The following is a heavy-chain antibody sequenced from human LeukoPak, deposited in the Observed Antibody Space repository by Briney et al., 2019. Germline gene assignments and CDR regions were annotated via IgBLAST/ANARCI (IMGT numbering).Heavy chain of an antibody. D-gene: IGHD3-3*02. J-gene: IGHJ4*02. CDR2: ISWNSGSI. CDR1: GFTFDDYA. V-gene: IGHV3-9*01. CDR3: AKAFSGGKWTPDY. Sequence: GGSLRLSCAASGFTFDDYAMHWVRQAPGKGLEWVSGISWNSGSIGYADSVKGRFTISRDNAKNSLYLQMNSLRADDTAVYYCAKAFSGGKWTPDYWGQGTLVTVSS.